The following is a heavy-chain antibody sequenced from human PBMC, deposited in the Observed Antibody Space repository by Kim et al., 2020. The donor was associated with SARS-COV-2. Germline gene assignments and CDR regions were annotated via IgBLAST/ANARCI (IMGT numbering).Heavy chain of an antibody. CDR1: GYTFTNYG. Sequence: ASVKVSCKASGYTFTNYGISWVRQAPGQGLERMGWISAYNGNTNYAQNLQGRVTMTTDTSTSTVYMELRSLRSDDTAVYYCARDRDCGGDCYPDAFDIWGQGTMVTVSS. V-gene: IGHV1-18*01. CDR2: ISAYNGNT. CDR3: ARDRDCGGDCYPDAFDI. D-gene: IGHD2-21*02. J-gene: IGHJ3*02.